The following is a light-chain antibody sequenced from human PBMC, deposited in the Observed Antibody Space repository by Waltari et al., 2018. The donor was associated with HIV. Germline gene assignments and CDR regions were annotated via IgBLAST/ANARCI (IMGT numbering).Light chain of an antibody. CDR3: MQALQTQFT. Sequence: DIVMTQSPLSLPVTPGEPASISCRSSQSFLHSNGYNYLDWYLQKPGQSPQLLIYLGSNRASGVPDRFSGSGSGTDFTLKISRVEAEDVGVYYCMQALQTQFTFGPGTKVDIK. V-gene: IGKV2-28*01. J-gene: IGKJ3*01. CDR2: LGS. CDR1: QSFLHSNGYNY.